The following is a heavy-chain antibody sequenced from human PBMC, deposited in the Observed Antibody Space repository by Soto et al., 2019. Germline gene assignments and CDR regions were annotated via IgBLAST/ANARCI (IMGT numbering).Heavy chain of an antibody. D-gene: IGHD3-10*01. CDR1: GGSITSGGYY. CDR3: ARGIWVRGIIGFNWFDP. V-gene: IGHV4-31*03. J-gene: IGHJ5*02. CDR2: IYYGGIT. Sequence: QVQLQESGPGLVKPSQTLSLTCSVSGGSITSGGYYWNWIRQHPGKGLEWIGYIYYGGITYYNPSLKIRITISVDTSKNQFSLKLSSATAADTAMYYGARGIWVRGIIGFNWFDPWGQGTRVTVSS.